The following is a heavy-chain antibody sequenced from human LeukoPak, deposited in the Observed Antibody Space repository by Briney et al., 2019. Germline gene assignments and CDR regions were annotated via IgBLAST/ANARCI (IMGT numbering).Heavy chain of an antibody. Sequence: SETLSLTCAVSGGSSRSGDYFWSWIRQPPGKGLEWIGHIHYSGNTHYNPSLKSRVSISVDTSKNQFSLKLSSVTAADTAVYYCARENNDYGGKKAFDYWGQGTLVTVSS. CDR3: ARENNDYGGKKAFDY. J-gene: IGHJ4*02. D-gene: IGHD4-23*01. CDR1: GGSSRSGDYF. V-gene: IGHV4-30-4*01. CDR2: IHYSGNT.